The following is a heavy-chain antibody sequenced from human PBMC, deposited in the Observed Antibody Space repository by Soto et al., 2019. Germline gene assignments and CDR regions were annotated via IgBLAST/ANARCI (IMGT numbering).Heavy chain of an antibody. D-gene: IGHD4-17*01. Sequence: GESLKISFKGSGYSFSNWLIAWVRQMPGKGLEYMGIIYPSDSQTRYSPSFQGQVTISADKSISTAYLQWSSLKASDTAIYYCARHGFYGDYSCKYFDPWGQPTLVSVSS. V-gene: IGHV5-51*01. CDR2: IYPSDSQT. J-gene: IGHJ5*02. CDR1: GYSFSNWL. CDR3: ARHGFYGDYSCKYFDP.